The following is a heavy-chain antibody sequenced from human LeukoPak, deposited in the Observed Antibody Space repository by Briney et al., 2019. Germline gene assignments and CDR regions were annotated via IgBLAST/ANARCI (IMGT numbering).Heavy chain of an antibody. V-gene: IGHV1-46*01. J-gene: IGHJ5*02. CDR3: ARDYYGSGSYYT. CDR2: INPSGGST. D-gene: IGHD3-10*01. CDR1: GYTFTSYY. Sequence: ASVKVSCKASGYTFTSYYMHWVRQAPGQGLEWMGIINPSGGSTSYAQKFQGRVTMTRNTSISTAYMELSSLRSEDTAVYYCARDYYGSGSYYTWGQGTLVTVSS.